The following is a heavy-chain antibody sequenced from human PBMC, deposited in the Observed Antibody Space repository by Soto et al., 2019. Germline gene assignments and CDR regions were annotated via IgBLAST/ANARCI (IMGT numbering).Heavy chain of an antibody. J-gene: IGHJ4*02. Sequence: SVKVSCKASGGTFSSYAISWVRQAPGQGLEWMGGVIPIFGTANYAQKFQGRVTITADESTSTAYMELSSLRSEDTAVYYCARAPYYYDSRYDYWGQGTLVTVSS. CDR2: VIPIFGTA. CDR1: GGTFSSYA. D-gene: IGHD3-22*01. V-gene: IGHV1-69*13. CDR3: ARAPYYYDSRYDY.